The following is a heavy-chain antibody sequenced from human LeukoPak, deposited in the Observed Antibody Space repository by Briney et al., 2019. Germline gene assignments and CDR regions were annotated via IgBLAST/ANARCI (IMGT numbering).Heavy chain of an antibody. CDR2: IWYDGSNK. J-gene: IGHJ4*02. D-gene: IGHD3-3*01. CDR3: ARDSVDFWSGYYDFDY. Sequence: PGTSLRLSCAASGFTFSSYGMHWVRQAPGKGLEWVAVIWYDGSNKYYADSVKGRFTISRDNSKNTLYLQMNSLRAEDTAVYYCARDSVDFWSGYYDFDYWGQGTLVTVSS. CDR1: GFTFSSYG. V-gene: IGHV3-33*01.